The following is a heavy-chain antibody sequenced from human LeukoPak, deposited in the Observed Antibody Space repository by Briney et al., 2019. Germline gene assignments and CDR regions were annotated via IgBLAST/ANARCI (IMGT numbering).Heavy chain of an antibody. D-gene: IGHD1-1*01. J-gene: IGHJ4*02. CDR3: ARYTDVLGRHFDY. V-gene: IGHV1-2*02. CDR1: GYTFTDYY. Sequence: ASVKVSCMASGYTFTDYYIHWVRQAPRQGLEWVGWINPLTGSTGYAKKFQGRVTMTRDTSIRTTYMELTRLRCDDTAVYFCARYTDVLGRHFDYWGQGAPVTVFS. CDR2: INPLTGST.